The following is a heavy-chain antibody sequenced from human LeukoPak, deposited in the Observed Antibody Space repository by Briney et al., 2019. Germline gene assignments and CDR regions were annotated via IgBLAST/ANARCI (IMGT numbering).Heavy chain of an antibody. V-gene: IGHV3-53*01. CDR2: LYSDGNT. J-gene: IGHJ4*02. CDR3: ARGVEPLAVNTLAY. Sequence: SGGSLRLSCAASGFTVITNDMTWVRQAPGKGLEWVSVLYSDGNTKYADSVQGRFTISRDTSKNTLYLEMNSLSPDDTAVYYCARGVEPLAVNTLAYWGQGTLVTVSS. D-gene: IGHD1-14*01. CDR1: GFTVITND.